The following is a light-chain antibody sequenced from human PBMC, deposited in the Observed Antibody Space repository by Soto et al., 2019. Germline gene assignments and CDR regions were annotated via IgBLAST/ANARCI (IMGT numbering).Light chain of an antibody. V-gene: IGLV1-40*01. Sequence: QSVLTQPPSVSGAPGQRVTISCTGSSSNIGAGYDVHWYQQLPGTAPKLLIYGNSNRPSGVADRFSGSKSGTSASLAITGLQAEDEDDYDCQSYDSSRSGSYVFGTGTKLTVL. CDR3: QSYDSSRSGSYV. J-gene: IGLJ1*01. CDR1: SSNIGAGYD. CDR2: GNS.